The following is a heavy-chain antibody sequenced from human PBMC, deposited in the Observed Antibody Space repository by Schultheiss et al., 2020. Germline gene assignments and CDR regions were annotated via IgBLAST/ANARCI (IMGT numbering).Heavy chain of an antibody. J-gene: IGHJ4*02. D-gene: IGHD6-19*01. CDR1: GFTFSSYA. V-gene: IGHV3-30*07. CDR3: ARLGSGWAFDY. CDR2: IWYDGSRK. Sequence: GESLKISCAASGFTFSSYAMHWVRQAPGKGLEWVAVIWYDGSRKYYADSVKGRVTISRDNSKNTVYLEVNSLRAEDTAMYYCARLGSGWAFDYWGQGTLVTVSS.